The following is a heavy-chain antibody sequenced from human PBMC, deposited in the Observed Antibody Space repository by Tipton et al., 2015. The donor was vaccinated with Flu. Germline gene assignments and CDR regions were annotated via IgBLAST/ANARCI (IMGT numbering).Heavy chain of an antibody. D-gene: IGHD3-16*02. CDR3: ARDYLLGDLSFFDN. CDR1: GDSISSYY. Sequence: LRLSCTVSGDSISSYYWSWIRQPAGKGLEWIGRIHTSGSTNYNASLKSRVTMSVDTSKNQFSLKLSSVTVADTAVYYYARDYLLGDLSFFDNWGQGTLVTVSS. V-gene: IGHV4-4*07. J-gene: IGHJ4*02. CDR2: IHTSGST.